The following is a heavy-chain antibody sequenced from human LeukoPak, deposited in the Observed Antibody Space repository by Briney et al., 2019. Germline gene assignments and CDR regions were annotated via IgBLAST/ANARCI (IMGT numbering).Heavy chain of an antibody. CDR3: ATDRGALTN. D-gene: IGHD3-10*01. CDR1: GFTFNDAW. V-gene: IGHV3-15*01. Sequence: GGSLRLSCATSGFTFNDAWVSWVRQAPGKGLEWVGRIQSKTDGGPADYAAPVKGRFTISRDDSKNTLYLQMNSLNAGDTAVYYCATDRGALTNWGQGTLVTVSS. J-gene: IGHJ4*02. CDR2: IQSKTDGGPA.